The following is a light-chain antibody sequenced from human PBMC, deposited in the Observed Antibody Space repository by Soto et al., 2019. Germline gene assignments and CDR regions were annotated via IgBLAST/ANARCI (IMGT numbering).Light chain of an antibody. Sequence: QSVLTQPASVSASPGQSITISCTGTSTDIGAYKFVSWYQQHPGKAPKLMIYDVTSRPSGVSNRFSGSNSGNTASLIISGLQAKDVADYYCFSYTGVDTYVFGTGTKRIVL. CDR2: DVT. V-gene: IGLV2-14*03. CDR1: STDIGAYKF. CDR3: FSYTGVDTYV. J-gene: IGLJ1*01.